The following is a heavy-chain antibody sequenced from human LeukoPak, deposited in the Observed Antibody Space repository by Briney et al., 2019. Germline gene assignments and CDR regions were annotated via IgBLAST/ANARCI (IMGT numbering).Heavy chain of an antibody. CDR3: ARDLYGGNSFDH. V-gene: IGHV3-30-3*01. CDR1: GFTFSSYA. D-gene: IGHD4-23*01. CDR2: ISYDGSNK. J-gene: IGHJ4*02. Sequence: GGSLRLSCAASGFTFSSYAMHWVRQAPGKGLEWVAVISYDGSNKYYADSVKGRFTISRDNSKNTLYLQMNSLRAEDTAVYYCARDLYGGNSFDHWGQGTLVTVSS.